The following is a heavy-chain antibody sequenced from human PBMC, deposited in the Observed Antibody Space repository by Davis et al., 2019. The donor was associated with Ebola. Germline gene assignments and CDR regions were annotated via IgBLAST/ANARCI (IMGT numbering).Heavy chain of an antibody. J-gene: IGHJ4*02. V-gene: IGHV3-23*01. Sequence: GGSLRLSCAASGFTFSSYDMHWVRQAPGKGLEWVSAISGSGGSTYYADSVKGRFTISRDNSKNTLYLQMNSLRAEDTAVYYCAKERDYAQVFIDYWGQGTLVTVSS. D-gene: IGHD4-17*01. CDR2: ISGSGGST. CDR3: AKERDYAQVFIDY. CDR1: GFTFSSYD.